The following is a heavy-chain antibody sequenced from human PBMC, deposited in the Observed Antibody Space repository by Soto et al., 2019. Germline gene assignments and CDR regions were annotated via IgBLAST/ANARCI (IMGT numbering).Heavy chain of an antibody. Sequence: PGGSLRLSCAASGFTFSSYGMHWVRQAPGKGLEWVAVISYDGSNKYYADSVKGRFTISRDNSKNTLYLQMNSLRAEDTAVYYCEANYPAVWGQGTPVTVSS. CDR2: ISYDGSNK. D-gene: IGHD1-7*01. CDR3: EANYPAV. V-gene: IGHV3-30*03. CDR1: GFTFSSYG. J-gene: IGHJ4*02.